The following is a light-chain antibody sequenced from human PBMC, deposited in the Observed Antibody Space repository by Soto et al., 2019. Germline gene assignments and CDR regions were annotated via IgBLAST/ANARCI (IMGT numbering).Light chain of an antibody. CDR1: QSVSNNY. CDR2: GAS. Sequence: EIVLTRSPGTLSLSPGERATLSCRASQSVSNNYLAWYQQKPGQAPRLLISGASNRATGIPDRFSGSGSGTDFTLAISRLEPEDFAVYYCQQYGTSPFTFGPGTKVDSK. J-gene: IGKJ3*01. V-gene: IGKV3-20*01. CDR3: QQYGTSPFT.